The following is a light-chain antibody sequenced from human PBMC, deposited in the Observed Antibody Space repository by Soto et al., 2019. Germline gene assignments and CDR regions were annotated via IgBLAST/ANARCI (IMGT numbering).Light chain of an antibody. V-gene: IGKV3-11*02. CDR1: QTVSITY. Sequence: PRESATLSCMASQTVSITYLTWYQQKPGQAPRLLIFGASKRATGIPDRFSGSGSGRDFTLTICSLEPEDFAVYYCQQRSNWPPKITFGQGTRLEIK. CDR2: GAS. CDR3: QQRSNWPPKIT. J-gene: IGKJ5*01.